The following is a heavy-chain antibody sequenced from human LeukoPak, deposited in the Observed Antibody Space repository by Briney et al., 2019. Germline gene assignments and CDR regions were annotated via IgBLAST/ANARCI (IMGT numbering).Heavy chain of an antibody. CDR2: IYPGDFDT. V-gene: IGHV5-51*01. D-gene: IGHD6-19*01. CDR1: GYSFTSYW. J-gene: IGHJ4*02. Sequence: GEPLKISCKGSGYSFTSYWIGWLRQMPGKGLEWMGIIYPGDFDTRYRPSFQGQVTISADKSISTAYLQWSSLKASDTAMYYCARRVWRSSGWYGVADYWGQGTLVTVSS. CDR3: ARRVWRSSGWYGVADY.